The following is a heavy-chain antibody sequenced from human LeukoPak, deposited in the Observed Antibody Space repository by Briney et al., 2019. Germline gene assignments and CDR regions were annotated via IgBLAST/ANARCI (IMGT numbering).Heavy chain of an antibody. D-gene: IGHD4-17*01. V-gene: IGHV3-20*01. CDR1: GFTVSSNY. CDR3: ARALYGDYYFYGLDV. J-gene: IGHJ6*02. Sequence: GGSLRLSCAASGFTVSSNYMSWVRQAPGKGLEWVSGIHWSGTSRGYADSVKGRFTISRDNAKNSLYLDMNSLRAEDTALYHCARALYGDYYFYGLDVWGQGTTVTVSS. CDR2: IHWSGTSR.